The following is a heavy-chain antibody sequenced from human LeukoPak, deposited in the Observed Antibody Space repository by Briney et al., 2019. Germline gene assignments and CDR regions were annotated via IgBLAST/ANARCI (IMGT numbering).Heavy chain of an antibody. CDR2: IYNDGGT. Sequence: GGSLRLSCVASGFTVSNSYMSWVRQAPGKGLEWVSVIYNDGGTFYSDSVKGRFTISRDYSKSTLYLQMNSLRADDTAVYYCARDSNGPAFWGQGTLVTVSS. CDR3: ARDSNGPAF. D-gene: IGHD6-19*01. V-gene: IGHV3-53*01. CDR1: GFTVSNSY. J-gene: IGHJ4*02.